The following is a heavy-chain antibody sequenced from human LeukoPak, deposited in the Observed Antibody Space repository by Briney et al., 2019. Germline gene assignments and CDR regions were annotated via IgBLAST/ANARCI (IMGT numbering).Heavy chain of an antibody. V-gene: IGHV3-30*02. CDR2: IRYDGSNK. CDR3: AKDFSFTDTSDY. D-gene: IGHD3-22*01. CDR1: GFTFSSYA. J-gene: IGHJ4*02. Sequence: GRSLRLSCAASGFTFSSYAMHWVRQAPGKGLEWVAFIRYDGSNKYYADSVKGRFTISRDKSKNTLYLQMNSLRAADTAVYYCAKDFSFTDTSDYWGQGTLVTVSS.